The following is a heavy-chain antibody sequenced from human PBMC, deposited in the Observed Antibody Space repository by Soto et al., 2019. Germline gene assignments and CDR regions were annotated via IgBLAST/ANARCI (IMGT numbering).Heavy chain of an antibody. CDR3: ARDRGYYDYVWGSYRYRNFDY. CDR2: MNPNSGNT. J-gene: IGHJ4*01. CDR1: GYTFTSYD. V-gene: IGHV1-8*01. D-gene: IGHD3-16*02. Sequence: GASVKVSCKASGYTFTSYDINWVRQATGQGLEWMGWMNPNSGNTGYAQKFQGRVTMTRNTSISTAYMELSSLRSEDTAVYYCARDRGYYDYVWGSYRYRNFDYWG.